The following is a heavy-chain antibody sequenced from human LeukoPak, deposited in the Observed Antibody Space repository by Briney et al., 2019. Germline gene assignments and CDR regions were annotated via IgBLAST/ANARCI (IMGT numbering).Heavy chain of an antibody. V-gene: IGHV4-38-2*01. CDR2: IYYTGSS. J-gene: IGHJ4*02. D-gene: IGHD2-2*01. CDR1: GYSLSSGFN. CDR3: ARNYCSSTSCHRGYFDS. Sequence: PSETLSLTCAVSGYSLSSGFNWGCSRQPPGKGLEWIGIIYYTGSSYSSPSLKRRVTSSVDTSKNQFSLKLSSVTAADTAVYYCARNYCSSTSCHRGYFDSWGQGTLVTVSS.